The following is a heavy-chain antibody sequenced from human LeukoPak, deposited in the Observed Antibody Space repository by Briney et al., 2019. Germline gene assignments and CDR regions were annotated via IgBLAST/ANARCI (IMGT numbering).Heavy chain of an antibody. CDR2: IYYSGNT. V-gene: IGHV4-59*01. D-gene: IGHD3-10*01. CDR3: ARVGSGSFDY. CDR1: GGSISTYY. Sequence: SETLSLTCTVSGGSISTYYWSWIRQPPGKGLEWIGYIYYSGNTNCNPSLKSRVTVSIDTSKNQFSLKLTSVTAADTAVYYCARVGSGSFDYWGQGTLVTVSS. J-gene: IGHJ4*02.